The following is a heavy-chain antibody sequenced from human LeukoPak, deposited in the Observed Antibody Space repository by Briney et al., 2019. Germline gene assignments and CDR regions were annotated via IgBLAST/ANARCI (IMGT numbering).Heavy chain of an antibody. J-gene: IGHJ4*02. Sequence: PGGSLRLSCAASGFTFSSYSMNWVRQAPGKGLEWVSVIYSGGSTYYADSVKGRFTISRDNSKNTLYLQMNSLRAEDTAVYYCARESDILYYFDYWGQGTLVTVSS. CDR3: ARESDILYYFDY. CDR1: GFTFSSYS. CDR2: IYSGGST. V-gene: IGHV3-53*01. D-gene: IGHD2-15*01.